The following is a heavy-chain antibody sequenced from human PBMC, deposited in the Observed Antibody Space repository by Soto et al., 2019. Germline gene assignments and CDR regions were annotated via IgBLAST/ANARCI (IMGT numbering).Heavy chain of an antibody. Sequence: PSETLSLTCTVSGGSISSYYWSWIRQPPGKGLEWIGYIYYSGSTNYSPSLKSRVTISVDTSKNQFSLKLSSVTAADTAVYYCARGYCSGGSCGLFDYWGQGTLVTVSS. D-gene: IGHD2-15*01. CDR2: IYYSGST. CDR3: ARGYCSGGSCGLFDY. CDR1: GGSISSYY. J-gene: IGHJ4*02. V-gene: IGHV4-59*01.